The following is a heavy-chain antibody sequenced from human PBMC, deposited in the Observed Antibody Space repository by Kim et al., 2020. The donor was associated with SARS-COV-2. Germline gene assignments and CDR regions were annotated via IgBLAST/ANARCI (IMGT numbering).Heavy chain of an antibody. CDR3: ARDPVGDGYSFFDY. V-gene: IGHV3-53*01. J-gene: IGHJ4*02. Sequence: GGSLRLSYAASGLTVSSNHMAWIRQAPGKGLEWVSVIFRGGSTYYAASVQGRFTISRDYSKDTLSLQMNSLRAEDTAIYYCARDPVGDGYSFFDYWGQGTLVIVSS. D-gene: IGHD4-4*01. CDR2: IFRGGST. CDR1: GLTVSSNH.